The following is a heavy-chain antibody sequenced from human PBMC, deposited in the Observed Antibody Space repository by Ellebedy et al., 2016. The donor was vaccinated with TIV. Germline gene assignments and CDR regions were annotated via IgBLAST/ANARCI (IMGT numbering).Heavy chain of an antibody. CDR3: ARIWGIATRPVDS. CDR2: VYYSVRT. CDR1: GGSISSSSYS. Sequence: MPSETLSLTCTVSGGSISSSSYSWGWIRQPPGKGLEWIGSVYYSVRTYDNPSLKSRVTISVDTSKNQFSLRMTSVTPADTAVFYCARIWGIATRPVDSWGQGTLVTVSP. V-gene: IGHV4-39*07. J-gene: IGHJ4*02. D-gene: IGHD6-6*01.